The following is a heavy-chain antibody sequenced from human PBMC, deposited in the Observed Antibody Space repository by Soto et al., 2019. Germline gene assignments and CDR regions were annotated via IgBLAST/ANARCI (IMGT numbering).Heavy chain of an antibody. CDR2: IKSKTDGGTT. D-gene: IGHD3-10*01. CDR3: TNPHYYYGSGSYYNYYYYYLDV. J-gene: IGHJ6*03. Sequence: GGALRLSCAASGVTFSNAWMSWGRHAPGKGLEWVGRIKSKTDGGTTDYAAPVKGRFTISRDDSKNTLYLQMNSLKTEDTAVYYCTNPHYYYGSGSYYNYYYYYLDVWGKGT. V-gene: IGHV3-15*01. CDR1: GVTFSNAW.